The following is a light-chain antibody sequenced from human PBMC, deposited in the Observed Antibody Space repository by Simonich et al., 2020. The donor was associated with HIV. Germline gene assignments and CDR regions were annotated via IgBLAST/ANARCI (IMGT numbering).Light chain of an antibody. CDR1: HCLLHSNGSHY. CDR3: MQALQNPYT. V-gene: IGKV2-28*01. CDR2: LGS. Sequence: DIVMTQSPLSLTVTPGEPASFSCRSNHCLLHSNGSHYLDWYLQKPGQSPQLLISLGSNRASGVPDRFSGSGSGTDFTLKISRVEAEDVGVYYCMQALQNPYTFGQGTKLEIK. J-gene: IGKJ2*01.